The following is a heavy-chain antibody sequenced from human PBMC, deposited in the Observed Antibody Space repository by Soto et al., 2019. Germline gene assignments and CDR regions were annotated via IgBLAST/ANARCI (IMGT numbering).Heavy chain of an antibody. CDR1: GYTFTTYG. D-gene: IGHD3-10*01. CDR2: ISAYNGNT. CDR3: ARFYASGSYPYDY. V-gene: IGHV1-18*01. Sequence: AASVKVSCKASGYTFTTYGISWVRQAPGQGLEWMGWISAYNGNTNYAQNLQGRVTITTDTSTSTAYMELRSLRSDDTAVYYCARFYASGSYPYDYWGQGTLVTVSS. J-gene: IGHJ4*02.